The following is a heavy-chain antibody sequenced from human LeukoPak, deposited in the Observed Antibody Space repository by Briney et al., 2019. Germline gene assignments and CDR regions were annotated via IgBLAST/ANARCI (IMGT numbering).Heavy chain of an antibody. Sequence: GASVKVSCKASGYTFTGYYMHWVRQAPGQGLEWMGWINPNSGGTNYAQKFQGRVTMTRDTSISTAYMELSRLRSDDTAVYYCARDQIYCSGGSCYESIEYNFDYWGQGTLVTVSS. CDR2: INPNSGGT. D-gene: IGHD2-15*01. J-gene: IGHJ4*02. CDR3: ARDQIYCSGGSCYESIEYNFDY. V-gene: IGHV1-2*02. CDR1: GYTFTGYY.